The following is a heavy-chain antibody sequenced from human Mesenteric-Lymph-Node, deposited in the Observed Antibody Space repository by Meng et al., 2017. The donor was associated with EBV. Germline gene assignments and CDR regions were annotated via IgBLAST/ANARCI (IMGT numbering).Heavy chain of an antibody. D-gene: IGHD4-17*01. V-gene: IGHV4-61*01. J-gene: IGHJ4*02. Sequence: QRQESDPRLVKPSVTLSLTCTVSGGSVSSGTYYWSWIRQPPGKGLEWIGYIYYSGSTNYNPSLKSRVTISVDTSKNQFSLKLSSVTAADTAVYYCATGLYGDYALANWGQGTLVPVSS. CDR3: ATGLYGDYALAN. CDR1: GGSVSSGTYY. CDR2: IYYSGST.